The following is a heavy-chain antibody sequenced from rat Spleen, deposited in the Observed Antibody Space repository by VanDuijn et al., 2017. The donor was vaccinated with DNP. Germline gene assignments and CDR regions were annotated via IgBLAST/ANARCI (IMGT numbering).Heavy chain of an antibody. CDR1: GFTFNNYW. CDR2: ITSSGGST. J-gene: IGHJ2*01. Sequence: EVQLVESGGDLVQPGRSLKLSCVASGFTFNNYWMAWIRQVPGRGLEWVASITSSGGSTYYPDSVKCRCTISRDNAKNTLYLQMNSLRSEDTATYYCASWAPIAPISTANYWGQGVMVTVSS. V-gene: IGHV5-31*01. CDR3: ASWAPIAPISTANY. D-gene: IGHD1-2*01.